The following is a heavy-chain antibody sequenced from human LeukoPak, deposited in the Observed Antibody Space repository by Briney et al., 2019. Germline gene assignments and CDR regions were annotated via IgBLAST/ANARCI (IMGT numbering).Heavy chain of an antibody. V-gene: IGHV4-4*07. J-gene: IGHJ6*03. Sequence: PSETLSLTCSVSGGSISNYHWSWIRQPAGKGLEWIGRLYSSGSTDYNPSLRSRVTMSADTSKNQFSLKLSSVTAADTAVYYCARGADYYYYMDVWGKGTTVTVSS. CDR3: ARGADYYYYMDV. CDR2: LYSSGST. CDR1: GGSISNYH.